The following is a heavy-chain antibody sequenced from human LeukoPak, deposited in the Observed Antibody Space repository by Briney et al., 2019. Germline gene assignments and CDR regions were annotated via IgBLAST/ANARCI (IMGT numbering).Heavy chain of an antibody. Sequence: ASVKVSCKASGYTFSGYFLHWVRQAPGRGLEWMGWISGNNDNPNYGQKFQGRFTVTTDSSTSTAYMELRNLRFDDTAVYYCARDGTSTDDYWGQGTLVTVSS. V-gene: IGHV1-18*04. CDR2: ISGNNDNP. CDR3: ARDGTSTDDY. D-gene: IGHD2-2*01. CDR1: GYTFSGYF. J-gene: IGHJ4*02.